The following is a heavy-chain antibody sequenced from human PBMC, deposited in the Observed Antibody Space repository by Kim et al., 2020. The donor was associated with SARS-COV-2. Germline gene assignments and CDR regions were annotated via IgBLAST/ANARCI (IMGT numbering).Heavy chain of an antibody. CDR3: ARAPERLPYEDYDGMDF. CDR2: IYYSGST. Sequence: SETLSLTCAVSGGSFSGYYWSWIRQPPGKGLEWIGYIYYSGSTNYNPSLKSRVTISVDTSKNQFSLKLSSVTAADTAVYYCARAPERLPYEDYDGMDFWGQGTTVTVSS. CDR1: GGSFSGYY. D-gene: IGHD3-3*01. V-gene: IGHV4-59*12. J-gene: IGHJ6*01.